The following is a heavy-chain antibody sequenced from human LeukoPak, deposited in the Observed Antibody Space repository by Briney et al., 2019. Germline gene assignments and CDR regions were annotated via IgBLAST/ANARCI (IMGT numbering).Heavy chain of an antibody. CDR3: ARVGGYGPYYYYYYMDV. CDR2: IYHSGST. V-gene: IGHV4-38-2*01. CDR1: GYSISSGYY. J-gene: IGHJ6*03. Sequence: SETLSLTCAVSGYSISSGYYWGGIRQPPGKGLEWIGSIYHSGSTYYNPSLKSRVTISVDTSKNQFSLKLSSVTAADTAVYYCARVGGYGPYYYYYYMDVWGKGTTVTVSS. D-gene: IGHD1-26*01.